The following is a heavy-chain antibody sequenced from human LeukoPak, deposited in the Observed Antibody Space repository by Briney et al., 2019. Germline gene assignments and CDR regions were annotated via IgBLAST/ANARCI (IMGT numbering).Heavy chain of an antibody. CDR1: GGSFSGYY. Sequence: SETLSLTCAVYGGSFSGYYGSWIRQPPGKGLEWIGEINHSGSTNYNPSLKSRVTISVDTSKNQFSLKLSSVTAADTAVYYCARRTGSSWIVWGQGTLVTVSS. CDR3: ARRTGSSWIV. J-gene: IGHJ4*02. CDR2: INHSGST. D-gene: IGHD6-13*01. V-gene: IGHV4-34*01.